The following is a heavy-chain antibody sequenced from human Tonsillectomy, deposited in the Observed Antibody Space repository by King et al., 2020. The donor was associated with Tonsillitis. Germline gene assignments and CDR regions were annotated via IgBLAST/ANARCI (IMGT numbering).Heavy chain of an antibody. CDR2: IYYSGST. CDR3: ARGVATSGYYYGMDV. CDR1: GGSISSYY. D-gene: IGHD5-24*01. Sequence: QLQESGPGLVKPSETLSLTCTVSGGSISSYYWSWIRQPPGKGLEWIGYIYYSGSTNYNPPLKSRVTISVDTSKTQFSLKLSSVTAADTAVYYCARGVATSGYYYGMDVWGQGTTVTVSS. J-gene: IGHJ6*02. V-gene: IGHV4-59*01.